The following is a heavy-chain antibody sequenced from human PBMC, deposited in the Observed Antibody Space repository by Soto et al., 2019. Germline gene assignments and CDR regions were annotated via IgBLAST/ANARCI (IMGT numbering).Heavy chain of an antibody. J-gene: IGHJ4*02. CDR3: ATTASYSSRFICFDY. Sequence: PGGSLRLSCAASGFTFSTYNMNWVRQAPGKGLEWVAYISGSGKTIYYTDSVKGRFTISRDNAKNSLYLQMNSLRAEDTAVYYCATTASYSSRFICFDYWGQGMLVTVSS. CDR1: GFTFSTYN. CDR2: ISGSGKTI. V-gene: IGHV3-48*01. D-gene: IGHD2-21*01.